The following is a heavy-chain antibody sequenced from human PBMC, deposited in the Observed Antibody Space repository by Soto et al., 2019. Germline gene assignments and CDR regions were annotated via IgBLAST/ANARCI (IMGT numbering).Heavy chain of an antibody. Sequence: EVQLVESGGGLVQPGGSLRLSCVASGFTFSSYWMSWVRQAPGKGLEWVANIKQDGSDKYYVDSVKGRFTISRDNAKNSLYLRMNSLRAEDTAVYYCARGRMKTVTTHYYYYYMDVWGKGTTVTVSS. CDR2: IKQDGSDK. D-gene: IGHD4-17*01. CDR3: ARGRMKTVTTHYYYYYMDV. CDR1: GFTFSSYW. V-gene: IGHV3-7*02. J-gene: IGHJ6*03.